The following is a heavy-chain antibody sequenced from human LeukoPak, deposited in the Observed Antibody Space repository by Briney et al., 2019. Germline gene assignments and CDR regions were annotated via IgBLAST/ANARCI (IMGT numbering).Heavy chain of an antibody. CDR2: IYYSGST. Sequence: SETLSLTCIVSGGSISSGTYYWGWIRQPPGKGLEWIGSIYYSGSTYYNPSLKSRVTISVDTSKNQFSLKLNSVTAADTAVYYCARENYGSGSYYKTWGQGTLVTVSS. V-gene: IGHV4-39*02. J-gene: IGHJ5*02. CDR3: ARENYGSGSYYKT. CDR1: GGSISSGTYY. D-gene: IGHD3-10*01.